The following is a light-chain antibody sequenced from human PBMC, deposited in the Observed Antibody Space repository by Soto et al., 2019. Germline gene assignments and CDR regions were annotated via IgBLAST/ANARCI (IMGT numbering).Light chain of an antibody. CDR1: QSISIN. CDR2: AAS. CDR3: QKYNSAPLT. J-gene: IGKJ4*01. V-gene: IGKV1-39*01. Sequence: DIQMTQSPSSLSASVGDRVTITCRASQSISINLSWYQQKPGKAPQLLIYAASSLQSGVPSRFSGGGSGTDFTLTISSLQPEDFAFYYCQKYNSAPLTFGGGTKVEIK.